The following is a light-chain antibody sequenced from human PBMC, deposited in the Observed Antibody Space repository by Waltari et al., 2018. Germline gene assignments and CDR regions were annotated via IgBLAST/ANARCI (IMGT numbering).Light chain of an antibody. V-gene: IGLV2-11*01. J-gene: IGLJ2*01. CDR3: CSYGGSYSFVV. CDR2: DVT. Sequence: QSALTQPRSVSGSPGQSVTISCTGTSSDVGGYNYVSWYQQHPGKAPKLIIHDVTKRPSGVPDRFSGSKSGNTASLTISGLQAEDEADYYCCSYGGSYSFVVFGGGTKLTVL. CDR1: SSDVGGYNY.